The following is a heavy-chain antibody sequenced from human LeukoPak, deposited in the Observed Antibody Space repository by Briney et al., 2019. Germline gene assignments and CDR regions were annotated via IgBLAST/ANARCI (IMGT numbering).Heavy chain of an antibody. J-gene: IGHJ4*02. CDR2: IYYSRST. D-gene: IGHD3-10*02. CDR3: ASSSYYYVGLFDY. Sequence: SETLSLTCTVSGASISSYYWSWIRQPPGKGLEWIGYIYYSRSTNYNPSLKSRVTISVDTSKNQFSLKLSSVTAADTAVYYCASSSYYYVGLFDYWGQGTLVTVSS. CDR1: GASISSYY. V-gene: IGHV4-59*01.